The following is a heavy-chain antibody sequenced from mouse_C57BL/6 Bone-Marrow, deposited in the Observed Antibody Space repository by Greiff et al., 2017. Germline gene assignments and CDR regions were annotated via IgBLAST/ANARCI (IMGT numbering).Heavy chain of an antibody. CDR2: IFPGSGST. J-gene: IGHJ4*01. V-gene: IGHV1-75*01. CDR3: ARGDQLWLRRTGYYAMDY. Sequence: VQLQQSGPELVKPGASVKISCKASGYTFTDYYINWVKQRPGQGLEWIGWIFPGSGSTYYNEKFKGKATLTVDKSSSTAYMLLSSLTSEDSAVYFCARGDQLWLRRTGYYAMDYWGQGTSVTVSS. CDR1: GYTFTDYY. D-gene: IGHD2-2*01.